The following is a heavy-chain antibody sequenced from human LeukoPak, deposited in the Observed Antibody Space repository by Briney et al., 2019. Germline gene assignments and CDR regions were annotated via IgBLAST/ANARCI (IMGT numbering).Heavy chain of an antibody. CDR3: AKDATPGNTIWDYFGK. Sequence: GESLKISCKGSGFTFNICAMSWLRQAPGKGLEWVSSIGSTDIYYADSVKGRSTGSRDNSKNTLYLQRNNLRAEDSAVYYCAKDATPGNTIWDYFGKWGQGTLVTVSS. V-gene: IGHV3-23*01. CDR1: GFTFNICA. J-gene: IGHJ4*01. CDR2: IGSTDI. D-gene: IGHD1/OR15-1a*01.